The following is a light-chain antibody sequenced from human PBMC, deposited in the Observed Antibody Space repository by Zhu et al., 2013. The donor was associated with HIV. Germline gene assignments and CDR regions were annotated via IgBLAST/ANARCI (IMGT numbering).Light chain of an antibody. J-gene: IGLJ1*01. Sequence: QSALTQPASVSGSPGQSITISCTGTSSDVGNYNYVSWYQQYPGKAPKLMIYEVSNRPSGVSNRFSGSKSGNTASLTISGLRAEDEADYYCNSYTTSATRVFGTGTKVTVL. CDR1: SSDVGNYNY. CDR3: NSYTTSATRV. CDR2: EVS. V-gene: IGLV2-14*01.